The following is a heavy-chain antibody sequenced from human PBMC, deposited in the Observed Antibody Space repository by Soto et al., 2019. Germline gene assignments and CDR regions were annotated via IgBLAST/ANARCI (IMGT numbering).Heavy chain of an antibody. Sequence: SETLSLTCTVSGGSISSGGYYWSWIRQHPGKGLEWIGYIYYSGSTYYNPSLKSRVTISVDTSKNQFSLKLSSVTAADTAVYYCARLGGRGVYYYDSSGSPHYFDYWGQGTLVTVSS. V-gene: IGHV4-31*03. D-gene: IGHD3-22*01. CDR1: GGSISSGGYY. CDR3: ARLGGRGVYYYDSSGSPHYFDY. CDR2: IYYSGST. J-gene: IGHJ4*02.